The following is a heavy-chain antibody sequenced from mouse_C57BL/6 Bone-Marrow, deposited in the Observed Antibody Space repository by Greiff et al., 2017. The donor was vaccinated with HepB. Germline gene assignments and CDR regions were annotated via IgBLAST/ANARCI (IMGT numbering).Heavy chain of an antibody. CDR3: ARRSKLVWYVDV. J-gene: IGHJ1*03. CDR2: IYPGDGDT. D-gene: IGHD4-1*01. Sequence: QVHVKQSGAALVKPGASVKISCKASGYAFRSYWMNWVNQRPGKGLEWIGQIYPGDGDTNYNGKFKGKATLTADKSSSTAYMQLSSLTSEDSAVYFCARRSKLVWYVDVWGTGTTVTVSS. V-gene: IGHV1-80*01. CDR1: GYAFRSYW.